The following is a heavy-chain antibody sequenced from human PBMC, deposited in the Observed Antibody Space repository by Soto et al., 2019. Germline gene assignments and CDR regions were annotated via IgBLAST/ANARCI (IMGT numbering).Heavy chain of an antibody. V-gene: IGHV3-66*02. CDR2: IYSGGST. J-gene: IGHJ3*02. D-gene: IGHD7-27*01. Sequence: GGSLRLSCAASGFTVSSNYMSWVRQAPGKGLEWVSVIYSGGSTYYADSVKGRFTISRDNSKNTLYLQMNSLRAEDTAVDDGARDRRASWGSTRGAFDIWGQGTMVTVSS. CDR3: ARDRRASWGSTRGAFDI. CDR1: GFTVSSNY.